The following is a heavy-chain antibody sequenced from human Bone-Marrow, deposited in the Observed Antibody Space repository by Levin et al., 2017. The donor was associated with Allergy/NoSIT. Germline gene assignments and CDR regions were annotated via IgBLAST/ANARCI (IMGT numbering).Heavy chain of an antibody. CDR1: GDSVSHYY. V-gene: IGHV4-59*08. CDR2: IYHGGHT. Sequence: ESLKISCAVSGDSVSHYYWSWIRQSPGKGLEWIGYIYHGGHTDYSPSLKSRATISVDTSKNQFSLYLTSVTAADTAVYFCARRARAGGYDGYNWFDPWGQGTLVTVSS. J-gene: IGHJ5*02. D-gene: IGHD5-12*01. CDR3: ARRARAGGYDGYNWFDP.